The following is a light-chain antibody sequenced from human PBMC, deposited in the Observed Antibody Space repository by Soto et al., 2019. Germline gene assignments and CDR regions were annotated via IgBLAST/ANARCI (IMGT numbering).Light chain of an antibody. V-gene: IGKV1-6*01. Sequence: AIQMTQSPSSLSASVGDRVTITCRASHVIRNDLGWYQQKPGQAPKFLIYSASSLQSGVPSRFSGSGSGTAFTLTISSLQPEDFATYYCLQDYSYPWTFGQGTKVE. CDR2: SAS. CDR3: LQDYSYPWT. J-gene: IGKJ1*01. CDR1: HVIRND.